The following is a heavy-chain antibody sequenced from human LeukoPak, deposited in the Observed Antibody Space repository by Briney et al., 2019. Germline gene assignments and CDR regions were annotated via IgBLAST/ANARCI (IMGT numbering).Heavy chain of an antibody. CDR2: IGRTSVDK. CDR1: GFSFNTYT. J-gene: IGHJ4*02. CDR3: VGGDSREL. V-gene: IGHV3-21*01. D-gene: IGHD3-22*01. Sequence: PGGSLRLSCAGSGFSFNTYTMNWVRQAPGKGLEWISSIGRTSVDKYYAASVRGRFTISRDNSKNSLYVEMSSLSAEDTAVYYCVGGDSRELWGQGTLVTVSS.